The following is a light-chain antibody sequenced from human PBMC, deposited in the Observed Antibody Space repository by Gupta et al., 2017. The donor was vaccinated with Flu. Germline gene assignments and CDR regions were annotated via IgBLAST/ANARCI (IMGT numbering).Light chain of an antibody. J-gene: IGKJ4*01. V-gene: IGKV1-12*01. Sequence: PSSVSASVGDRVTITCRASQGISSWLAWYQQKPGKAPKLLIYAASRAQSGVPSRISGSGSGTDFTLTISMRHPEDFANYYCQQANSFPVTFGGGTRVEIK. CDR1: QGISSW. CDR3: QQANSFPVT. CDR2: AAS.